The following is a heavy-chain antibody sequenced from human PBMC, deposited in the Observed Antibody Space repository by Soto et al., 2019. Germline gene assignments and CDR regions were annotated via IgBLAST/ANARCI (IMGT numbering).Heavy chain of an antibody. Sequence: QVQLQESGPGLVKPSETLSLTCAVSGDSISSYYCMWIRQPPGKGLESIGYLYYGRSANYNPSLNTRVTLSVDTSTNQCSLTLISMTAADTAVYYCALRSMAVVPEYWGQGTLVTVSS. CDR2: LYYGRSA. D-gene: IGHD3-22*01. CDR1: GDSISSYY. CDR3: ALRSMAVVPEY. V-gene: IGHV4-59*01. J-gene: IGHJ4*02.